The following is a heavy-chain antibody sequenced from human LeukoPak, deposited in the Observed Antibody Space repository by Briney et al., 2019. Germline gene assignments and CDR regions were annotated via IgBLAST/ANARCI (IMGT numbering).Heavy chain of an antibody. V-gene: IGHV4-4*07. Sequence: SETLSLTCTVSGGSISSYYWSWIRQPAGKGLEWIGRIYTSGSTNYSPSLKSRVTISVDKSKNQFSLKLSSVTAADTAVYYCVKNQYISSGFAPYNYYMDVWGKGTTVTVSS. D-gene: IGHD3-22*01. CDR3: VKNQYISSGFAPYNYYMDV. CDR2: IYTSGST. J-gene: IGHJ6*03. CDR1: GGSISSYY.